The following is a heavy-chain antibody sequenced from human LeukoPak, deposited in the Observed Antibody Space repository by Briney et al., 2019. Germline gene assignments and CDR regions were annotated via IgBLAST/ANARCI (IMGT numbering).Heavy chain of an antibody. Sequence: GASVKVSXKASGYTFTSYGISWVRQAPGQGLEWMGWISAYSGNTNYAQKLQGRVTMTTDTSTSTAYMELSSLRSEDTAVYYCARTGVVVVPAAIVLGPDDYYMDVWGKGTTVTVSS. V-gene: IGHV1-18*01. CDR3: ARTGVVVVPAAIVLGPDDYYMDV. CDR2: ISAYSGNT. J-gene: IGHJ6*03. CDR1: GYTFTSYG. D-gene: IGHD2-2*02.